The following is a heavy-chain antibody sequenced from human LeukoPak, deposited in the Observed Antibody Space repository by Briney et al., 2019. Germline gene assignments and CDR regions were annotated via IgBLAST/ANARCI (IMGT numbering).Heavy chain of an antibody. CDR2: IKQDGSAK. Sequence: GGSLRLSCAASGFTFSWYWMSWVRQALGKGLEWVANIKQDGSAKYYVDSVKGRFTISRDNSKNTLYLQMNSLRAEDTAVYYCAKYSGSYYGVDYWGQGTLVTVSS. CDR3: AKYSGSYYGVDY. CDR1: GFTFSWYW. D-gene: IGHD1-26*01. V-gene: IGHV3-7*03. J-gene: IGHJ4*02.